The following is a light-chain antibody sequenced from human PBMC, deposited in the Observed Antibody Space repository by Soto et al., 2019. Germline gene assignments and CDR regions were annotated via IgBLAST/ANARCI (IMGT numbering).Light chain of an antibody. V-gene: IGLV2-11*01. CDR3: CSYAGTSLWV. CDR2: DVS. Sequence: ALTQPRSVSGSPGQSVTISCTGTSSDVGGYNYVSWYQQHPGKAPKLVIHDVSKRPSGVPDRFSGSKSGNTASLTISGLQAEDEADYYCCSYAGTSLWVFGGGTKLTVL. CDR1: SSDVGGYNY. J-gene: IGLJ3*02.